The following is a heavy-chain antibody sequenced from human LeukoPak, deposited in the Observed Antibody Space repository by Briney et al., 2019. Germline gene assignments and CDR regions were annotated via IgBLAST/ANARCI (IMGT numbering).Heavy chain of an antibody. Sequence: GGSLRLSCAASGFTFSIYWMSWIRQGPEKGLVWVSRINSHGTSTNYADSVKGRFTVSRDNSKNTLYLQMNSLRVEDTAVYYCASSLVGDGRGYDAFDIWGHGTMVIVSS. CDR3: ASSLVGDGRGYDAFDI. V-gene: IGHV3-74*01. CDR1: GFTFSIYW. D-gene: IGHD3-22*01. J-gene: IGHJ3*02. CDR2: INSHGTST.